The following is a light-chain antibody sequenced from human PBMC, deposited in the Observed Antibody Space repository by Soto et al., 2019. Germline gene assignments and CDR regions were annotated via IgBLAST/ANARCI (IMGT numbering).Light chain of an antibody. Sequence: QSVLTQPPSASGTPGQRVTISCSGSSSNIGSNTVNWYQQLPGTAPTLLIYYNNQRPSGVPDRLSGSKSGTSASLAISGLQSEDEAHYYCAAWDDSLYGWVFGGGTKVTVL. V-gene: IGLV1-44*01. CDR1: SSNIGSNT. CDR2: YNN. J-gene: IGLJ3*02. CDR3: AAWDDSLYGWV.